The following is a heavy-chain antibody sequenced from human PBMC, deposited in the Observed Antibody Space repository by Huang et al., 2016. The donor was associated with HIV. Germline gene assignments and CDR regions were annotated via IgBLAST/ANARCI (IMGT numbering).Heavy chain of an antibody. CDR3: ATLPPVNYGRSGGRVRDY. CDR2: MNPNSGNT. J-gene: IGHJ4*02. V-gene: IGHV1-8*01. D-gene: IGHD2-15*01. Sequence: QVQLVQSGAEVKKPGDSVKVSCKASGYTFSNYDINWVRQAPGQGLEWTGWMNPNSGNTGYARKFQGRVTMTRSTSISTAYMELSRLRCENTAVYYCATLPPVNYGRSGGRVRDYWGQGSLVTVSS. CDR1: GYTFSNYD.